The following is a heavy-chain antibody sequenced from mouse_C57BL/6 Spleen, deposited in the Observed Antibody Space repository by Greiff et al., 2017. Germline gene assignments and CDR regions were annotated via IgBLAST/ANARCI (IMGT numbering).Heavy chain of an antibody. CDR3: TRITTVVGY. CDR2: IDPETGCT. J-gene: IGHJ2*01. Sequence: QVQLQQSGAELVRPGASVTLSCTASGYTFTDYEMHWVKQTPVHGLEWIGAIDPETGCTAYNQKFKGKAILTADKSSSTAYMGLLNLTSEDSAVYYCTRITTVVGYWGQGTNLTVSS. V-gene: IGHV1-15*01. D-gene: IGHD1-1*01. CDR1: GYTFTDYE.